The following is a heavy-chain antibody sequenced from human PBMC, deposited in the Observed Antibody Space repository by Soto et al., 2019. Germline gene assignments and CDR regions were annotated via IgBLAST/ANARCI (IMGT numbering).Heavy chain of an antibody. CDR1: GYTFTSYG. Sequence: QVQLVQSGAEVKKPGASVKVSCKASGYTFTSYGISWVRQAPGQGREWMGWISAYNGNTNYAQKLQGRVTMTTDTPTSTAYKELRSLRSDDTAVYYCARASLGYDILGNWFDPWGQGTLVTVSS. CDR3: ARASLGYDILGNWFDP. D-gene: IGHD3-9*01. CDR2: ISAYNGNT. V-gene: IGHV1-18*01. J-gene: IGHJ5*02.